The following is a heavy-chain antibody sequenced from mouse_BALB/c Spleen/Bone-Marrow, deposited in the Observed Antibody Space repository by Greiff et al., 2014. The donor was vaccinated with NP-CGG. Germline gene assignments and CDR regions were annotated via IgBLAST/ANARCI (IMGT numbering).Heavy chain of an antibody. CDR2: ISGGGSYT. D-gene: IGHD1-1*01. CDR1: GFTFSSYG. Sequence: EVMLVESGGGLVKPGGPLKLSCAASGFTFSSYGMSWVRQTPEKRLEWVATISGGGSYTYFSDSVKGRFTISRDNAKNNLNLQMSSLRSEDTALYYCARSFGSSYWYFDVWGAGTTVTVSS. CDR3: ARSFGSSYWYFDV. J-gene: IGHJ1*01. V-gene: IGHV5-9-2*01.